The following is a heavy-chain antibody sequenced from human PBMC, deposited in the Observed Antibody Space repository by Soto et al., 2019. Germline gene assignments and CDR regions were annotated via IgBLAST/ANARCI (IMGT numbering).Heavy chain of an antibody. J-gene: IGHJ4*02. Sequence: GESLKISCKGSGYTFISYSIGWVRQMPGKGLEWMGLIYASDSDTRYSPSVQGQVTISVDKSISTAYLQWSSLKASDTAIYYCASAMKYSYGYYWGQGTLVTVSS. D-gene: IGHD5-18*01. CDR1: GYTFISYS. CDR2: IYASDSDT. V-gene: IGHV5-51*01. CDR3: ASAMKYSYGYY.